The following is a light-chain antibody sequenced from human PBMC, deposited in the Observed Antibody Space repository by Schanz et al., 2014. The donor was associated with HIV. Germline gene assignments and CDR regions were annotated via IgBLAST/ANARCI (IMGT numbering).Light chain of an antibody. J-gene: IGLJ3*02. CDR1: NSDISTYNY. CDR3: CSFAGTIWV. V-gene: IGLV2-8*01. CDR2: DVN. Sequence: QSALTQPPSASGSPGQSITISCTGLNSDISTYNYVSWYQQNPGKAPNLIIYDVNKRPSAVPDRFSGSKSGNTASLTISGLQAEDEADYYCCSFAGTIWVFGGGTKLTVL.